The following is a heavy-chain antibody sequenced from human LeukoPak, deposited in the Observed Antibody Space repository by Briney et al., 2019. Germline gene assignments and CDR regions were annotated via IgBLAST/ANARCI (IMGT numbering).Heavy chain of an antibody. CDR3: AREIVGTHKTRFDP. CDR2: INQDGTDK. J-gene: IGHJ5*02. CDR1: GFTFSGRW. D-gene: IGHD1-26*01. Sequence: GGSLRLSCAASGFTFSGRWMSWLRQAPGKGLEWVANINQDGTDKYYVDSVKGRFTISRDNAKNSLYLQMNSLRAEDTAVYYCAREIVGTHKTRFDPWGQGTLVTVSS. V-gene: IGHV3-7*03.